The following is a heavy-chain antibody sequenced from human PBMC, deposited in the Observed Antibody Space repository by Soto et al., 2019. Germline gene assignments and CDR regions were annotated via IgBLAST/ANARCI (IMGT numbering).Heavy chain of an antibody. Sequence: QVHLVQSGAEVKKPGSSVKVSCQASGSTFSSYTVSWVRQAPGQGLEWMGRIIPVLGVTNYAPKFKGRVTITADKSTTTASMELSRLRSGDTAVYYCARRRYCGADCYSKYYYGMDVWGQGTTVTVSS. CDR2: IIPVLGVT. V-gene: IGHV1-69*02. CDR3: ARRRYCGADCYSKYYYGMDV. D-gene: IGHD2-21*02. CDR1: GSTFSSYT. J-gene: IGHJ6*02.